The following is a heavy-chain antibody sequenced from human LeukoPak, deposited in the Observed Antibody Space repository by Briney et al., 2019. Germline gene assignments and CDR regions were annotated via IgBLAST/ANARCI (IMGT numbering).Heavy chain of an antibody. D-gene: IGHD5-18*01. CDR2: MNPNSGNT. V-gene: IGHV1-8*03. CDR3: ARARRGYSLYYYYMDV. Sequence: ASVKVSCKASGYTFTSYDINWVRQATGQGLEWMGWMNPNSGNTGYAQKFQGRVTITRNTSISTAYMELSSLRSEDTAVYYCARARRGYSLYYYYMDVWGKGTTVTASS. J-gene: IGHJ6*03. CDR1: GYTFTSYD.